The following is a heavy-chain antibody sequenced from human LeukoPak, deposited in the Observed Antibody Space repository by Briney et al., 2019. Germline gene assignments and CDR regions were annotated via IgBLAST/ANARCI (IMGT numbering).Heavy chain of an antibody. CDR2: ITNSGSTI. Sequence: PGGSLRLSCTASGFTFSDYYMSWIRQAPGKGLEWVSYITNSGSTIYYADSVKGRFTISRDNAKNSLYLQMNCLRAEDTAVYYCARDRGLVVQGVFSYFDYWGQGTLVTVSS. V-gene: IGHV3-11*01. CDR1: GFTFSDYY. J-gene: IGHJ4*02. CDR3: ARDRGLVVQGVFSYFDY. D-gene: IGHD3-10*01.